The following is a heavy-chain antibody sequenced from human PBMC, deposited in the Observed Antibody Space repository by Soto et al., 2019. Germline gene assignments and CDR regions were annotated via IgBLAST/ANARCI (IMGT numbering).Heavy chain of an antibody. Sequence: PSETLSLTCAVSGGSIRDYYWSWIRQAPGKGLEWVADIEYSGRTNYNPSLKSRLTISVDTSNSQFSLKLRSVTAADTAVYYCTIEIRSVGVTGWFDSWGQGTQVTVS. D-gene: IGHD1-26*01. V-gene: IGHV4-59*01. CDR1: GGSIRDYY. J-gene: IGHJ5*01. CDR2: IEYSGRT. CDR3: TIEIRSVGVTGWFDS.